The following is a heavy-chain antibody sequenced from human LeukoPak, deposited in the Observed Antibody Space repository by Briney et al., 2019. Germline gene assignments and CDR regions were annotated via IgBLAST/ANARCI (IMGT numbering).Heavy chain of an antibody. V-gene: IGHV4-59*01. CDR2: IYYSGST. Sequence: SETLSLTCTVSGGSISSYYWSWIRQPPGKGLEWIGYIYYSGSTNYNPSLKSRVTISVKTSKNQFSLKLRSVTAADTAVYYCTRGHPGVVRGTNWFDPWGQGTLVTVSS. D-gene: IGHD3-10*01. CDR1: GGSISSYY. J-gene: IGHJ5*02. CDR3: TRGHPGVVRGTNWFDP.